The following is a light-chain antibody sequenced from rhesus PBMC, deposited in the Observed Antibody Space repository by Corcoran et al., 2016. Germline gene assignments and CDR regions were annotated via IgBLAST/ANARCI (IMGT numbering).Light chain of an antibody. CDR1: SSDIGGYNY. CDR2: EVS. Sequence: QAALTQPRSVSGSPGQSVTISCTGTSSDIGGYNYVSWYQQHPGTAPKLMIYEVSKRPPGVSDRFSGSKSGNTASLTISGLQAEDEADYYCSSYTTNSSYIFGVGTRLTVL. V-gene: IGLV2-32*02. J-gene: IGLJ1*01. CDR3: SSYTTNSSYI.